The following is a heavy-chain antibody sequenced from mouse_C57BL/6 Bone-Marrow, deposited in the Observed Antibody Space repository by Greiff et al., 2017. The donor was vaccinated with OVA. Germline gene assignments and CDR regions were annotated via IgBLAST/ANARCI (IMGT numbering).Heavy chain of an antibody. CDR3: TRDGDYYGSSPLFDY. CDR1: GFTFSSYA. V-gene: IGHV5-9-1*02. D-gene: IGHD1-1*01. Sequence: EVQLVESGEGLVKPGGSLKLSCAASGFTFSSYAMSWVRQTPEKRLEWVAYISSGGDYIYYADTVKGRFTISRDNARNTLYLQMSSLKSEDTAMYYCTRDGDYYGSSPLFDYWGQGTTLTVSS. J-gene: IGHJ2*01. CDR2: ISSGGDYI.